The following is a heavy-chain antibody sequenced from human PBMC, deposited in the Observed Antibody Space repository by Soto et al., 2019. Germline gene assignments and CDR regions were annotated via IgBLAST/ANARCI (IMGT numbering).Heavy chain of an antibody. J-gene: IGHJ6*03. CDR1: GFTFSTYA. D-gene: IGHD2-2*01. CDR2: ISGSDIT. Sequence: GGSLRLSCAASGFTFSTYAMSWVRQAPGDGLEWVSCISGSDITYYGDSVRGRFTVSRDNSKNTLYLQMNTLRVGDTAVFYCAKSSGANCYDYVDVWGKGTTVTVSS. V-gene: IGHV3-23*01. CDR3: AKSSGANCYDYVDV.